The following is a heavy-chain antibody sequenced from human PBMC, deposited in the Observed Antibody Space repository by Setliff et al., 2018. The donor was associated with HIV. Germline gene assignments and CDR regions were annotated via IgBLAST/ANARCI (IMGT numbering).Heavy chain of an antibody. J-gene: IGHJ4*02. CDR1: GFTFSRYG. CDR2: IWADEITK. D-gene: IGHD5-18*01. CDR3: TSVFGYNYGRVDQ. V-gene: IGHV3-33*08. Sequence: GGSLRLSCAASGFTFSRYGMHWVRQAPGMGLEWVAMIWADEITKFYADSVKGRFTISRDDSKNTLYLQMNSLKIEDTAVYYCTSVFGYNYGRVDQWGQGTLVTVSS.